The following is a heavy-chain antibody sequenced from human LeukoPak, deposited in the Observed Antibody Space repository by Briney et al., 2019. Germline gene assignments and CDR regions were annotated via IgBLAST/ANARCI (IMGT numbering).Heavy chain of an antibody. CDR2: ISGSGGST. D-gene: IGHD2-15*01. V-gene: IGHV3-23*01. CDR1: GFTFSSYA. Sequence: PGGSLRLSCAASGFTFSSYAMSWVRQAPGKGLEWVSAISGSGGSTYYAVSVKGRFTISRDNSKNTLYLQMNSLRAEDTAVYYCAKDGYCSGGSCYSAKAPAVAYYYYYMDVWGKGTTVTVSS. J-gene: IGHJ6*03. CDR3: AKDGYCSGGSCYSAKAPAVAYYYYYMDV.